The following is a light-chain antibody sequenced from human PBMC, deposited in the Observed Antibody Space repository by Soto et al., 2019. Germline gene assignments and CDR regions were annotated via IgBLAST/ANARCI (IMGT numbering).Light chain of an antibody. CDR2: DAS. CDR1: SSDVGGYNY. J-gene: IGLJ1*01. V-gene: IGLV2-14*03. CDR3: NSYTSGTTLV. Sequence: QSALTQPASVSGSPGQSITISCTGTSSDVGGYNYVSWYQQHPGKAPKLMIYDASNRPSGVSNRFSGSKSGNTASLTISGLQAEDEADYYCNSYTSGTTLVFGTGTKLTVL.